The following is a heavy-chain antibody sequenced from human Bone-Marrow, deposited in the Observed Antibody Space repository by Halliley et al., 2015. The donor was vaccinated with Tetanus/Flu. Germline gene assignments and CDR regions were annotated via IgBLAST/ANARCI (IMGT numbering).Heavy chain of an antibody. J-gene: IGHJ4*02. CDR2: AYPGDSDT. D-gene: IGHD6-19*01. V-gene: IGHV5-51*01. CDR3: ATFEYSSSDFDY. Sequence: WMGIAYPGDSDTKYSPPFQGQATISGDKSITPAFVQWSSLRASDTAMYYCATFEYSSSDFDYWGQGTQVTVSS.